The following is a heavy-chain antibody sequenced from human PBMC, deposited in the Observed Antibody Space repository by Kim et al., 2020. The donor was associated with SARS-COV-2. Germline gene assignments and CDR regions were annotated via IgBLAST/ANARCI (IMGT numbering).Heavy chain of an antibody. CDR1: GFTFSTYT. CDR2: ISDSALSS. V-gene: IGHV3-23*01. D-gene: IGHD1-1*01. Sequence: GGSLRLSCAASGFTFSTYTMSWVRQAPGKGLEWVASISDSALSSFYADSVKGRFTISRDNSDQTLFLQMDSLRVDDTAVYYCAKIGSLGNVLTDLLDYWGQGTLVIVSS. CDR3: AKIGSLGNVLTDLLDY. J-gene: IGHJ4*02.